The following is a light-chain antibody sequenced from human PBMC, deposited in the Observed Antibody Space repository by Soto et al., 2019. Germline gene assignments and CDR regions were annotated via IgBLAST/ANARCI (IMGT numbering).Light chain of an antibody. CDR2: GNS. CDR3: QSYYSSLSGVL. J-gene: IGLJ2*01. CDR1: SSNIGAGYD. V-gene: IGLV1-40*01. Sequence: QSVLTQPPSESGAPGQRVTISCTGSSSNIGAGYDVHWYQQLPGTAPKLLTYGNSNRPSGVPDRFSGSESGTSASLAITGLQAEDEADYYCQSYYSSLSGVLFGGGTKVTVL.